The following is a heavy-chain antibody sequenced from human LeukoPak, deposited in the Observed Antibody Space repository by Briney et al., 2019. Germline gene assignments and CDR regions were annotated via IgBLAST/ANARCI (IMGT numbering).Heavy chain of an antibody. CDR1: GFTFSSYA. D-gene: IGHD1-14*01. V-gene: IGHV3-23*01. CDR2: ISGSGGST. Sequence: GGSLRLSCAASGFTFSSYAMSWARQAPGKGLEWVSAISGSGGSTYYADPVKGRFTISRDNSKNTLYLQMNSLRAEDTAVYYCAKLKRNPPYYFDYWGQGTLVTVSS. J-gene: IGHJ4*02. CDR3: AKLKRNPPYYFDY.